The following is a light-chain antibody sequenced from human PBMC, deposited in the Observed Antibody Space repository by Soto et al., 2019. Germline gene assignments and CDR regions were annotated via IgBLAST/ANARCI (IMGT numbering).Light chain of an antibody. V-gene: IGKV1-39*01. Sequence: DIQMTQSPSSLSASVGDRVTITCRASQTISTYLNWYQQNPGKAPKLLIYATSNLQNGVPSRFSGSGYGTYFTLTISSRQPEDFATYYCQKSSSIPYTFGQGTKLEIK. CDR2: ATS. CDR1: QTISTY. J-gene: IGKJ2*01. CDR3: QKSSSIPYT.